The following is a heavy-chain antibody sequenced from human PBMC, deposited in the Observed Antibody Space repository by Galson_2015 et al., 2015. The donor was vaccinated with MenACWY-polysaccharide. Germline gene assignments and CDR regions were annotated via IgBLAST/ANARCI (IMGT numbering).Heavy chain of an antibody. CDR3: ARSYCDRTTCYGMDV. D-gene: IGHD2-21*01. V-gene: IGHV1-8*01. CDR2: MNPNSGNT. CDR1: GYTFTSYD. Sequence: SVKVSCKASGYTFTSYDINWVRQTTGHGLEWMGWMNPNSGNTGYAQKFQGRVTMTRNTSISIAYMDLSSLRPEDTGVYYCARSYCDRTTCYGMDVWGQGTMVTVSS. J-gene: IGHJ6*02.